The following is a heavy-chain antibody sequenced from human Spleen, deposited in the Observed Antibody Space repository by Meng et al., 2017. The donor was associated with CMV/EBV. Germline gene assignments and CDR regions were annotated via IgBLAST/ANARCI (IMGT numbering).Heavy chain of an antibody. CDR2: INPNFGGT. CDR3: ARGCSSTTCYRGNGWFDP. V-gene: IGHV1-2*02. CDR1: GYILSDNY. Sequence: ASVKVSCKASGYILSDNYVHWVRQAPGQGLEWMGWINPNFGGTNYAQKFQGRVTMTSDTSLGSVYMELRRLQSDDTAVYYCARGCSSTTCYRGNGWFDPWGQGTLVTVSS. J-gene: IGHJ5*02. D-gene: IGHD2-2*01.